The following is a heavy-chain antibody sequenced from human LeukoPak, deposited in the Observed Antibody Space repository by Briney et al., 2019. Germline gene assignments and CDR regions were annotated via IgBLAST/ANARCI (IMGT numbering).Heavy chain of an antibody. CDR2: IKQDGSEK. J-gene: IGHJ5*02. CDR1: GFTFSSYW. D-gene: IGHD4-17*01. Sequence: PGGSLRLSCAASGFTFSSYWMSWVRQAPGKGLEWVANIKQDGSEKYYVDSVKGRFTISRDNAKNSLYLQMNSLRAEDTAVYYCARDLEATVTFNWFDPWGQGTLVTVSS. CDR3: ARDLEATVTFNWFDP. V-gene: IGHV3-7*01.